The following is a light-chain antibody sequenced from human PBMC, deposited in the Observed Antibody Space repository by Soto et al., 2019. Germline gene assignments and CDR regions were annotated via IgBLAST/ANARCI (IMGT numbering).Light chain of an antibody. CDR2: TAS. J-gene: IGKJ4*01. CDR3: IQDYNYPLT. V-gene: IGKV1-6*01. CDR1: QGIRSE. Sequence: AIQMTQSPSSLSASVGDRVTITCRASQGIRSELGWYQQKPGKAPNLLIYTASTLQSGVPSRFSGSGSGTGFTLTISSLQPEDFATYYCIQDYNYPLTFGGGTRVEIK.